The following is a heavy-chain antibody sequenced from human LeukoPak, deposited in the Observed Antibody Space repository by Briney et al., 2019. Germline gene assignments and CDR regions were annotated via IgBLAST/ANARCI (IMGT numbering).Heavy chain of an antibody. CDR3: ARAPGVRDGYKRGNWFDP. D-gene: IGHD5-24*01. V-gene: IGHV4-34*01. CDR2: INHSGST. CDR1: GGSFSGYY. Sequence: SETLSLTCAVYGGSFSGYYWSWIRQPPGKGLEWIGEINHSGSTNYNPSLKSRVTISVDTSKNQFSLKPSSVTAADTAVYYCARAPGVRDGYKRGNWFDPWGQGTLVTVSS. J-gene: IGHJ5*02.